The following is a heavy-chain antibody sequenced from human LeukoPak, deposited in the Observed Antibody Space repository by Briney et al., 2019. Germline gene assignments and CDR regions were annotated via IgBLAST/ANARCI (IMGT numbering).Heavy chain of an antibody. CDR2: ISYDGSNK. CDR3: AGNSAYDYHTSYYYYYMDV. CDR1: GFTFSSYA. D-gene: IGHD5-12*01. Sequence: GRSLRLSCAASGFTFSSYAMHWVRQAPGKGLEWVAVISYDGSNKYYADSVKGRFTISRDNSKNTLYLQMNSLRSEDTAVYYCAGNSAYDYHTSYYYYYMDVWGKGTTVTVSS. V-gene: IGHV3-30-3*01. J-gene: IGHJ6*03.